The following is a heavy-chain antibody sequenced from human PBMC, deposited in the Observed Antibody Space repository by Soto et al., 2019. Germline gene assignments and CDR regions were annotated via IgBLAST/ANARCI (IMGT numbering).Heavy chain of an antibody. V-gene: IGHV3-30*18. CDR2: VSHDGRNT. Sequence: VQLVESGGGVVQPGRSLRLSCAASGFTFSDYAMHWVRQAPGKGLEWVAVVSHDGRNTHYADSVKGRFTISRDSSKNAVSLEMTSLRAEDKAVYYCAKGGRQWLVTSDFNYWGQGALVTVSS. CDR3: AKGGRQWLVTSDFNY. CDR1: GFTFSDYA. J-gene: IGHJ4*02. D-gene: IGHD6-19*01.